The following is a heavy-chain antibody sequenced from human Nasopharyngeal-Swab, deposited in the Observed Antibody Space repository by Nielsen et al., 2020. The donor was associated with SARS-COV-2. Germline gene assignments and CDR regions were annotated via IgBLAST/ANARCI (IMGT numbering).Heavy chain of an antibody. J-gene: IGHJ4*02. D-gene: IGHD5/OR15-5a*01. CDR1: GYTFSGYY. CDR3: ARDRSRVNPNFYFDH. V-gene: IGHV1-2*06. Sequence: ASVKVSCKASGYTFSGYYLHWVRQAPGQRLEWMGRLNPNSGDSDFPQRFQGRVTLTRDTSINTAYMELSRLTSDDTAVYFCARDRSRVNPNFYFDHWGQGTQVTVSS. CDR2: LNPNSGDS.